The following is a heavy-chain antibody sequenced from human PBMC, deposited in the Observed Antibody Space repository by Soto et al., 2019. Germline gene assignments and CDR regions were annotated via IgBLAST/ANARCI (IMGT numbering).Heavy chain of an antibody. CDR1: GFTFSSYA. J-gene: IGHJ3*02. CDR3: AKDPIDVYYDFWSGYLGSDAFDI. D-gene: IGHD3-3*01. CDR2: ISGSGGST. V-gene: IGHV3-23*01. Sequence: GGSLRLSCAASGFTFSSYAMSWVRQAPGKGLEWVSAISGSGGSTYYADSVKGRFTISRDNSKNTLYLQMNSLRAEDTAVYYCAKDPIDVYYDFWSGYLGSDAFDIWGQGTMVTVSS.